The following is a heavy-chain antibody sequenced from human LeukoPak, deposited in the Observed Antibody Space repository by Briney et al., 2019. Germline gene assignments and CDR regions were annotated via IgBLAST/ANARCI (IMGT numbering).Heavy chain of an antibody. J-gene: IGHJ5*02. CDR3: ARDGGAYPLGP. D-gene: IGHD2-15*01. CDR1: GFTFSDYY. Sequence: GSLRLSCAASGFTFSDYYMSWIRQAPGKGLEWIGYIYYSGYTSYNPSLKSRVTISVDTSKIQFSLKLTSVTAADTAVYYCARDGGAYPLGPWGQGTLVTVSS. V-gene: IGHV4-59*01. CDR2: IYYSGYT.